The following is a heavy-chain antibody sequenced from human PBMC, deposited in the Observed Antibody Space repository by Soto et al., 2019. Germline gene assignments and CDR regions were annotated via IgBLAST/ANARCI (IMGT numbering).Heavy chain of an antibody. D-gene: IGHD5-18*01. CDR1: GFTFNTYG. Sequence: QVQLVESGGGVVQPGRSLRLSCAVSGFTFNTYGMHWVRQAPGKGLEWVAVIWYGGSNKYYADSVKGRFTISRDNSKNTLYLQMTTLTVEDTAVYYCARDLGGSYGPFDYWGQGTLVTVSS. CDR2: IWYGGSNK. CDR3: ARDLGGSYGPFDY. J-gene: IGHJ4*02. V-gene: IGHV3-33*01.